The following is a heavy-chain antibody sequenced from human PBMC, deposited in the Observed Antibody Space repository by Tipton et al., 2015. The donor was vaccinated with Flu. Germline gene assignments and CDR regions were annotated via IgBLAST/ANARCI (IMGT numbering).Heavy chain of an antibody. CDR2: IYTSGST. Sequence: TLSLTCTVSGGSISSGSYYWSWIRQPAGKGLEWIGRIYTSGSTNYNPSLKSRVTISVDTSKNQFSLKLSSVTAADTAVYYCARDTREGSTANNWFDPWGQGILVTVSS. CDR3: ARDTREGSTANNWFDP. V-gene: IGHV4-61*02. CDR1: GGSISSGSYY. D-gene: IGHD6-13*01. J-gene: IGHJ5*02.